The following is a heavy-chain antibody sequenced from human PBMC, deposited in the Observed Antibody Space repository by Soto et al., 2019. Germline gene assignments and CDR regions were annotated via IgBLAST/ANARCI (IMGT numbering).Heavy chain of an antibody. J-gene: IGHJ3*01. V-gene: IGHV1-3*01. CDR2: INAGNGNT. CDR3: ARDLGEDHAFDL. Sequence: AASVKVSCKASGYTFTNHALHWVRQAPGQRLEWMGWINAGNGNTKYSQKLQGRVTISRDTFASTGYMELSSLRSEDTAAYYCARDLGEDHAFDLWGQGTMVTVSS. D-gene: IGHD3-16*01. CDR1: GYTFTNHA.